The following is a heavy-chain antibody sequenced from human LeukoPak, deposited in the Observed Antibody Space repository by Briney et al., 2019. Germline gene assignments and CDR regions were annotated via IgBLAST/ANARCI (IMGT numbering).Heavy chain of an antibody. CDR3: ARDRHCSGGSCYINWYFDL. Sequence: GGTLRLSCAASGFTFSNYGMSWVRQAPGKGLEWVSTISGSGGSTYYADSVKGRFTISRDNSKNTLYLQMNSLRAEDTAVYYCARDRHCSGGSCYINWYFDLWGRGTLVTVSS. CDR2: ISGSGGST. D-gene: IGHD2-15*01. V-gene: IGHV3-23*01. CDR1: GFTFSNYG. J-gene: IGHJ2*01.